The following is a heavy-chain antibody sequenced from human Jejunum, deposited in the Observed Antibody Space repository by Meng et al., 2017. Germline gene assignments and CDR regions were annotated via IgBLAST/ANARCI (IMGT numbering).Heavy chain of an antibody. D-gene: IGHD4-23*01. V-gene: IGHV7-4-1*02. J-gene: IGHJ4*02. CDR1: GYTFSSQP. Sequence: QVQPVQSGSELKKPGASAKVSCKASGYTFSSQPLNWVRQAPGQGLEWIGWINTNTGNANYGPDFTGRFVFSLDTSVSTAYLQISSLSAEDTAVYYCARHTGNLGLDYWGQGTLVTVSS. CDR3: ARHTGNLGLDY. CDR2: INTNTGNA.